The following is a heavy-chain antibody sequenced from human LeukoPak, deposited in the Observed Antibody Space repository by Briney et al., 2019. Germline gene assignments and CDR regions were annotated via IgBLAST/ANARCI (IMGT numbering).Heavy chain of an antibody. CDR2: MYYSGST. V-gene: IGHV4-59*01. CDR3: ARNWNYVDY. D-gene: IGHD1-1*01. Sequence: PSETLSLTCTVSGDSINNYYWGWIRQPPGKGLEWIGYMYYSGSTNYNPSLKSRVTISIDTSKNQFSLKPNSVTAADTAVYYCARNWNYVDYWGQGSLVTVSS. CDR1: GDSINNYY. J-gene: IGHJ4*02.